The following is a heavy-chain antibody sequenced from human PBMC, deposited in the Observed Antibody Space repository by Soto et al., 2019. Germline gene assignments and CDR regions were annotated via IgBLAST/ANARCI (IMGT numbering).Heavy chain of an antibody. V-gene: IGHV1-18*04. CDR3: AFYYDYVWGSPPAFDI. J-gene: IGHJ3*02. Sequence: QVQLVQSGAEVKKPGASVKVSCKASGYTFTSYGISWVRQAPGQGLEWMGWLSAYNGNTNYAQKLQGRVTMTTDTPTSTAYMELRSLRSDDTAVYYCAFYYDYVWGSPPAFDIWGQGTMVTVSS. D-gene: IGHD3-16*01. CDR2: LSAYNGNT. CDR1: GYTFTSYG.